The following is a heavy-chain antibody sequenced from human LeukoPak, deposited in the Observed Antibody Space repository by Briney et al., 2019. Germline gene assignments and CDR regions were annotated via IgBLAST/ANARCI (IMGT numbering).Heavy chain of an antibody. J-gene: IGHJ4*02. Sequence: SETLSLTCAVYGGSFSGYYWSWIRQPPGKGLEWIGEINHSGSTNYNPSLKSRVTISVDTSKNQFSLKLSSVTAADTAVYYCASRRSITMVRGRHFYYWGQGTLVTVSS. D-gene: IGHD3-10*01. CDR1: GGSFSGYY. V-gene: IGHV4-34*01. CDR2: INHSGST. CDR3: ASRRSITMVRGRHFYY.